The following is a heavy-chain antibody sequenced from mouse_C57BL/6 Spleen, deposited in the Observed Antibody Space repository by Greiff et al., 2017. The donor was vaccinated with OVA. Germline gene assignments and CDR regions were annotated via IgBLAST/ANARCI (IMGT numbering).Heavy chain of an antibody. CDR1: GYAFSSSW. J-gene: IGHJ4*01. CDR2: IYPGDGDT. Sequence: QVQLQQSGPELVKPGASVKISCKASGYAFSSSWMNWVKQRPGKGLEWIGRIYPGDGDTNYNGKFKGKATLTADKSSSTAYMQLSSLTSEDSAVYFCARSVPYYYAMDYWGQGTSVTVSS. V-gene: IGHV1-82*01. CDR3: ARSVPYYYAMDY.